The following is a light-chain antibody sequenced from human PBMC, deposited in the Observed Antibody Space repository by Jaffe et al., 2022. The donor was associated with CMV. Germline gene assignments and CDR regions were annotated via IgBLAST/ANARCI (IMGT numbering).Light chain of an antibody. CDR3: QHYSNWPAGAT. V-gene: IGKV3-15*01. CDR1: QSISIN. Sequence: EIMMTQSPTALSVSPGERATLSCRASQSISINLAWYQQKPGQAPRLLIYGASTRATGIPPRFSGSGSGTEFTLTISSLQSEDLGVYYCQHYSNWPAGATFGPGTTVEIK. CDR2: GAS. J-gene: IGKJ3*01.